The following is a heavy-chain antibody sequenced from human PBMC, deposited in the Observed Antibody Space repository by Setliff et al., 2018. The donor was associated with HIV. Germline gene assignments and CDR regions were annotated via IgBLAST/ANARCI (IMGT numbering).Heavy chain of an antibody. D-gene: IGHD3-22*01. CDR2: IYYSGST. Sequence: NPSETLSLTCTVSGGSISSHYWSWIRQPPGKGLEWIGSIYYSGSTNYNPSLKSRVTISVDTSKNQFSLKLSAVTAADTAVYYCASRKIADAFDIWGQGTMVTVSS. J-gene: IGHJ3*02. CDR1: GGSISSHY. V-gene: IGHV4-59*11. CDR3: ASRKIADAFDI.